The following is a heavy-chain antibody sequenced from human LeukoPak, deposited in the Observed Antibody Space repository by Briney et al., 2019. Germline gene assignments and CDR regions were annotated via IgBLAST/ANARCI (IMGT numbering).Heavy chain of an antibody. V-gene: IGHV4-39*07. CDR1: GGSISSSSYY. CDR3: ARTYCGGDCRGYYYYYYMDV. Sequence: SEALSLTCTVSGGSISSSSYYWGWIRQPPGKGLEWIGEINHSGSTNYNPSLKSRVTISVDTSKNQFSLKLSSVTAADTAVYYCARTYCGGDCRGYYYYYYMDVWGKGTTVTISS. D-gene: IGHD2-21*02. J-gene: IGHJ6*03. CDR2: INHSGST.